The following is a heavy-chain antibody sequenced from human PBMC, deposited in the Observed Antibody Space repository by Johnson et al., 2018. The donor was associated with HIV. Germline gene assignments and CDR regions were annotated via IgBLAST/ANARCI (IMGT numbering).Heavy chain of an antibody. J-gene: IGHJ3*02. CDR1: GFTFSRYW. Sequence: VQLVESGGGLVQPGGSLRLSCTASGFTFSRYWMHWVRQAPGQGLVWVSRINSDGSSTSYADSVKGRFTLSRDNAKNTLYLQMNSLRAEDTAMYYCARDRLLYSGSSVDTFDIWGQGTMVTVSS. V-gene: IGHV3-74*01. CDR3: ARDRLLYSGSSVDTFDI. CDR2: INSDGSST. D-gene: IGHD1-26*01.